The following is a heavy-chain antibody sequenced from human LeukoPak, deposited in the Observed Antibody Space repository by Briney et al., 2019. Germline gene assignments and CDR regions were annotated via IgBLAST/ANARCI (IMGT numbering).Heavy chain of an antibody. CDR1: GFTFSSYG. CDR3: ASAYSSTRGLDY. CDR2: IWYDGGNK. V-gene: IGHV3-33*08. J-gene: IGHJ4*02. Sequence: GGSLRLSCAASGFTFSSYGMHWVRQAPGKGLEWVAVIWYDGGNKYYADSVKGRFTISRDNSKNTLYLQMNSLRAEDTAVYYCASAYSSTRGLDYWGQGTLVTVSS. D-gene: IGHD6-19*01.